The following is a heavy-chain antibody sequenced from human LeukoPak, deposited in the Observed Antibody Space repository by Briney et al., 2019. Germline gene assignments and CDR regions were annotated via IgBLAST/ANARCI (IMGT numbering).Heavy chain of an antibody. CDR3: ARSDSSGYY. J-gene: IGHJ4*02. Sequence: GGSLRLSCVGSGSTFSNYNMNWVRQAPGKGLEWVSYISSGSTTIYYADSVRGRFTISRDNAKNSLYLQMNSLRAEDTAVYYCARSDSSGYYWGQGTLVTVSS. CDR1: GSTFSNYN. D-gene: IGHD3-22*01. V-gene: IGHV3-48*01. CDR2: ISSGSTTI.